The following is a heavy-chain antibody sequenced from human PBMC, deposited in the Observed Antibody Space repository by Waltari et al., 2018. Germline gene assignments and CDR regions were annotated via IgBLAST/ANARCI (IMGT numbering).Heavy chain of an antibody. J-gene: IGHJ4*02. V-gene: IGHV1-69*01. D-gene: IGHD3-22*01. Sequence: QVQLVQSGAEVKKTGSSVKVSCKASGGTFSSYAISWVRQATGQALEWMGGIIPIFGTANYAQKFQGRVTITADESTSTAYMELSSLRSEDTAVYYCARDSAYYYDSSGYAVGGHWGQGTLVTVSS. CDR3: ARDSAYYYDSSGYAVGGH. CDR1: GGTFSSYA. CDR2: IIPIFGTA.